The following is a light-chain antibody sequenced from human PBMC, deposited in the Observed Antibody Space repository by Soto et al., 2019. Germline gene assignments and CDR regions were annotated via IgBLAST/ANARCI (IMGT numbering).Light chain of an antibody. J-gene: IGLJ1*01. V-gene: IGLV2-11*01. CDR3: CSYAGSYTPSYV. CDR2: DVS. Sequence: QSVLTQPRSVSGSPGQSVTISCTGTSSDVGGYNYVSWYQQHPGKAPKLMIYDVSKRPSGVPDRFSGSKSGNTASLTISGLLAEDEADYYCCSYAGSYTPSYVFGTGTKAPS. CDR1: SSDVGGYNY.